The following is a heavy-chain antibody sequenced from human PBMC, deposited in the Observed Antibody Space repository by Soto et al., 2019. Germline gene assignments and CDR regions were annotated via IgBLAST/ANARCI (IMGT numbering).Heavy chain of an antibody. D-gene: IGHD6-6*01. CDR3: ARAEYSSSSGAYYYYGMDV. CDR2: ISSSSSYI. V-gene: IGHV3-21*01. Sequence: GGSLRLSCAASGFTFSSYSMNLVRQAPGKGLECVSSISSSSSYIYYADSVKGRFTISRDNEKNSLYLHMNSLRAEDTAVYYCARAEYSSSSGAYYYYGMDVWGQGTTVTVSS. CDR1: GFTFSSYS. J-gene: IGHJ6*02.